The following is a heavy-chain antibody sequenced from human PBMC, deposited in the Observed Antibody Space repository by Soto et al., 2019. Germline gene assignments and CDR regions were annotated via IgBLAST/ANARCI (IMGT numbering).Heavy chain of an antibody. Sequence: SETLSLTCTVSGGSISSYYWSWIRQPPGKGLEWIGYIYYSGSTNYNPSLKSRVTISVDTSKNQFSLKLSSVTAADTAVYYCARGETYYDILTGYYGGSHFDYWGQGTLVTVSS. CDR3: ARGETYYDILTGYYGGSHFDY. J-gene: IGHJ4*02. D-gene: IGHD3-9*01. V-gene: IGHV4-59*01. CDR1: GGSISSYY. CDR2: IYYSGST.